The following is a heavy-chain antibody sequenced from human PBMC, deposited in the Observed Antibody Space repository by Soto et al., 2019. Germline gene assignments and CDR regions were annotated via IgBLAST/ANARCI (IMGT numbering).Heavy chain of an antibody. V-gene: IGHV4-30-4*01. J-gene: IGHJ6*02. D-gene: IGHD3-3*01. Sequence: SETLSLTCTVSGGSISSGDYYWSWIRQPPGKGLEWIGYIYYSGSTYYNPSLKSRVTISVDTSKNQFSLKLSSVTAADTAVYYCARGLYYDFWSGYSGDNPYYYGMDVWGQGTTVTVSS. CDR2: IYYSGST. CDR3: ARGLYYDFWSGYSGDNPYYYGMDV. CDR1: GGSISSGDYY.